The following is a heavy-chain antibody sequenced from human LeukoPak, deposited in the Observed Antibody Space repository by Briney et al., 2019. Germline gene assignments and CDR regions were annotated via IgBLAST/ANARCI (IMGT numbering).Heavy chain of an antibody. V-gene: IGHV3-21*01. Sequence: GGSLRLSCAASGFTFSSYSMNWVRQAPGKGLEWVSSISSSSSYIYYADSVKGRFTISRDNAKNSLYLQMNSLRAEDTAVYYCARVAQFNYYDSSGYSDYWGQGTLVTVSS. J-gene: IGHJ4*02. CDR2: ISSSSSYI. D-gene: IGHD3-22*01. CDR3: ARVAQFNYYDSSGYSDY. CDR1: GFTFSSYS.